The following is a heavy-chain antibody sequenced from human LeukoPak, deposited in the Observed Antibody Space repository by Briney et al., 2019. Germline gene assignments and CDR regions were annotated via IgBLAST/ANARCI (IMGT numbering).Heavy chain of an antibody. D-gene: IGHD6-13*01. CDR3: ARDRLAAAGTWLDY. V-gene: IGHV4-59*12. CDR2: IYHSGST. J-gene: IGHJ4*02. CDR1: GGSISSYY. Sequence: SETLSLTCTVSGGSISSYYWSWIRQPPGKGLEWIGYIYHSGSTYYNPSLKSRVTISVDRSKSQFSLKLSSVTAADTAVYYCARDRLAAAGTWLDYWGQGTLVTVSS.